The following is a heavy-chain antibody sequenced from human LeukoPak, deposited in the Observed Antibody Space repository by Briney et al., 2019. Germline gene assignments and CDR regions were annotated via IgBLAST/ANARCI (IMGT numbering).Heavy chain of an antibody. CDR2: ISSSSGTI. CDR3: ARERWLVRYYYYYGMDV. V-gene: IGHV3-48*01. J-gene: IGHJ6*02. D-gene: IGHD6-19*01. Sequence: GGSLRLSCAASGFTFGSSSMNWVRQAPGKGLEWVSYISSSSGTIYYADSGKGRFTISRDNSKNTLYLQMNSLRAEDTAVYYCARERWLVRYYYYYGMDVWGQGTTVTVSS. CDR1: GFTFGSSS.